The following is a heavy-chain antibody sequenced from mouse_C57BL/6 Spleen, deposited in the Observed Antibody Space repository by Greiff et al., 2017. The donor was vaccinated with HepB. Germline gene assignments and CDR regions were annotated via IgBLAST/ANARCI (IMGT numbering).Heavy chain of an antibody. Sequence: QVQLKESGPGLVAPSQRLSITCTVSGFSLTSYGVHWVRQPPGKGLEWLVVIWSDGSTTYNSALKSRLSISKDNSKSQVFLKMNSLQTDDTAMYYCARSYDGYFYAMDYWGQGTSVTVSS. D-gene: IGHD2-3*01. V-gene: IGHV2-6*03. CDR2: IWSDGST. J-gene: IGHJ4*01. CDR3: ARSYDGYFYAMDY. CDR1: GFSLTSYG.